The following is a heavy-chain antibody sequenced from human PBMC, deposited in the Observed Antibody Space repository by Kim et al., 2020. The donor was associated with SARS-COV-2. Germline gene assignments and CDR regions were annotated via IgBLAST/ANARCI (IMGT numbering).Heavy chain of an antibody. Sequence: GGSLRLSCAASGFTFDDYAMHWVRQAPGKGLEWVSGISWNSGSIGYADSVKGRFTISRDNAKNSLYLQMNSLRAEDTALYYCAKDMAAAGTKDIVVVVAAREYLTGFDYWGQGTLVTVSS. J-gene: IGHJ4*02. D-gene: IGHD2-15*01. V-gene: IGHV3-9*01. CDR1: GFTFDDYA. CDR2: ISWNSGSI. CDR3: AKDMAAAGTKDIVVVVAAREYLTGFDY.